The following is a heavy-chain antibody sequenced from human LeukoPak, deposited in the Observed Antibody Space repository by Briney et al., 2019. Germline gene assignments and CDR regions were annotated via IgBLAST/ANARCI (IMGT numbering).Heavy chain of an antibody. Sequence: ASVKVSCKASGYTFTSYYMRWVRQAPGQGLEWMGIINPSGGSTSYAQKFQGRVTMTRDTSTSTVYMELSSLRSEDTAVYYCARDGAEDHDAFDIWGQGTMVTVSS. CDR3: ARDGAEDHDAFDI. J-gene: IGHJ3*02. D-gene: IGHD1-26*01. CDR1: GYTFTSYY. V-gene: IGHV1-46*01. CDR2: INPSGGST.